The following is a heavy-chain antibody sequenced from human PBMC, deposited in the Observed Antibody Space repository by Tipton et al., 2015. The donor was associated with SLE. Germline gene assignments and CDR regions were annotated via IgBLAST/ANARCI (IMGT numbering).Heavy chain of an antibody. Sequence: TLSLTCTVSGGSMSNYYWNWIRQSPGKGLEWIGYIHHTGNTNYNPSLKSRVTISADTSKNHFSLKVRFVTAADTAVYYCARFHDYYHYMDVWGEGTTVTVSS. J-gene: IGHJ6*03. CDR3: ARFHDYYHYMDV. V-gene: IGHV4-59*07. CDR1: GGSMSNYY. CDR2: IHHTGNT.